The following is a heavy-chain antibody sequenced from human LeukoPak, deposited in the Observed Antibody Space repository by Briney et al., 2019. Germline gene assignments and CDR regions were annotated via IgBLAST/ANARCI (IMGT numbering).Heavy chain of an antibody. CDR3: ARDGELVGATTLDY. J-gene: IGHJ4*02. Sequence: EASVTVSCKASGYTFTSNYIHWVRQAPGQGLEWMGMIYPRDGSTSYAQKFQGRVTITRDTSASTAYMELSSLRSEDTAVYYCARDGELVGATTLDYWGQGALVTVSS. V-gene: IGHV1-46*01. CDR2: IYPRDGST. D-gene: IGHD1-26*01. CDR1: GYTFTSNY.